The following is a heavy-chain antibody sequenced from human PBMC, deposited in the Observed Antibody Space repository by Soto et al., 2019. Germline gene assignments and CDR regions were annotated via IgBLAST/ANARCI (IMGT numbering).Heavy chain of an antibody. V-gene: IGHV3-7*03. D-gene: IGHD6-25*01. Sequence: EVQLVESGGGLVQPGGSLRLSCAGSGFDFNTYWINWVRQAPGKGLEWVASTDIDDNNKHYVDSVKGRFTISRDNSKNSLFLQMDGLRAEDTAVYYCLASGGSSYWGQGILVSVSS. J-gene: IGHJ4*02. CDR1: GFDFNTYW. CDR3: LASGGSSY. CDR2: TDIDDNNK.